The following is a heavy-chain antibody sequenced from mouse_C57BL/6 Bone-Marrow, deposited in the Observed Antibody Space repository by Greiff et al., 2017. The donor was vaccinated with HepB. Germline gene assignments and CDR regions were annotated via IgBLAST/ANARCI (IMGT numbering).Heavy chain of an antibody. CDR3: ARYGGSSYGFAY. CDR2: IYPGSGST. CDR1: GYTFTSYW. J-gene: IGHJ3*01. Sequence: QVQLQQPGAELVKPGASVKMSCKASGYTFTSYWITWVKQRPGHGLEWIGDIYPGSGSTNYNEKFKSKATLTVDTSSSTAYMQLSSLTSEDSAVYYCARYGGSSYGFAYWGQGTLVTVSA. D-gene: IGHD1-1*01. V-gene: IGHV1-55*01.